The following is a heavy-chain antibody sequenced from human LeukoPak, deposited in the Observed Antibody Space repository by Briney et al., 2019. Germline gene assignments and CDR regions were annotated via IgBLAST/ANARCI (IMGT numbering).Heavy chain of an antibody. Sequence: PGRSLRLSCAASGFTFTSFTVHWVRQAPGNGLEWVALIWSDGSNSGYADSVKGRFTISRDNSKNTVSLQMNRLTAEDTAVYYCTRENLAGRQYFDSWGQGTLVTVSS. CDR3: TRENLAGRQYFDS. CDR1: GFTFTSFT. CDR2: IWSDGSNS. V-gene: IGHV3-33*01. J-gene: IGHJ4*02.